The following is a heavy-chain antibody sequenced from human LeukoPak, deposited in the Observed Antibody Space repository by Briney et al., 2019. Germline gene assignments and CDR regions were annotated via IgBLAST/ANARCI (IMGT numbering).Heavy chain of an antibody. CDR1: GGSISSSNW. J-gene: IGHJ4*02. Sequence: LETLSLTCAVSGGSISSSNWWSWVRQPPGKGLEWIGEIYHSGSTNYNPSLKSRGIISVDKSKNQFSLKLTSVTAADTAVYYCARVAAGKYFDYWGQGTLVTVSS. CDR2: IYHSGST. V-gene: IGHV4-4*02. CDR3: ARVAAGKYFDY. D-gene: IGHD1-26*01.